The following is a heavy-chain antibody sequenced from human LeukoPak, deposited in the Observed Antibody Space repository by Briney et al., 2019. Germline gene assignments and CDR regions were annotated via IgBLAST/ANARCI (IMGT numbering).Heavy chain of an antibody. Sequence: PSQTLSLTCTVSGGSLSSYYWRWIRQPPGKGLEWIGYIYYSGSTKYNPSLKSRVTISVDKSKNQFSLKLSSVTAADTAVYYCARGDYYYYYYMDVWGKGTTVTVSS. J-gene: IGHJ6*03. CDR1: GGSLSSYY. D-gene: IGHD3-16*01. CDR2: IYYSGST. CDR3: ARGDYYYYYYMDV. V-gene: IGHV4-59*01.